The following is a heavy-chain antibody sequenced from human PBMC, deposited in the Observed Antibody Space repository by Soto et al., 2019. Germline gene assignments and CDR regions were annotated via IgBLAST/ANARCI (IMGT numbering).Heavy chain of an antibody. CDR2: MNPNSGNQ. CDR1: GYTFTSYD. J-gene: IGHJ4*02. V-gene: IGHV1-8*01. CDR3: ARGQEYHDSSGYNDY. D-gene: IGHD3-22*01. Sequence: QVQLVQSGAEVKKPGASVKVSCKASGYTFTSYDINWVRQASGQGLEWMGWMNPNSGNQGSAQKFQGRVTMARSTSINTAYMELSSLRSEDTAVYYCARGQEYHDSSGYNDYWGQGTLVTVSS.